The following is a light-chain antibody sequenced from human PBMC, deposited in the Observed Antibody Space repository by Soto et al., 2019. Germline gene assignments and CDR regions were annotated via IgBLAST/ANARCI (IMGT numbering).Light chain of an antibody. V-gene: IGLV2-11*01. CDR2: GVS. CDR3: SSYTSSITPYV. J-gene: IGLJ1*01. CDR1: GNDVGAYNY. Sequence: QSALTQPRSVSGSPGQSVTISCTGTGNDVGAYNYVSWYQQHPGRPPKLLIYGVSSRPSGVSDRFSGSKSGNAAYLTISGLQADDDAEYYCSSYTSSITPYVFGTGTKLTVL.